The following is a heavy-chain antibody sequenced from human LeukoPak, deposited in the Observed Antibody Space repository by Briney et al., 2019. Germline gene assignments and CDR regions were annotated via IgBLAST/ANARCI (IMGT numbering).Heavy chain of an antibody. CDR2: IWYDGSNK. V-gene: IGHV3-33*01. CDR1: GFTFSSYG. D-gene: IGHD6-13*01. CDR3: ARSSSSWYNGALDY. Sequence: GRSLRLSCAASGFTFSSYGMHWVRQAPGKGLEWVAVIWYDGSNKYYADSVKGRFTISRGNSKNTLYLQMNSLRAEDTAVYYCARSSSSWYNGALDYWGQGTLVTVSS. J-gene: IGHJ4*02.